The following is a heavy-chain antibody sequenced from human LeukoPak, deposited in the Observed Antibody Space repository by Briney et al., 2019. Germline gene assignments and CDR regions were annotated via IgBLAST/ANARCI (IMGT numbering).Heavy chain of an antibody. J-gene: IGHJ5*02. CDR1: GGSIRSSNW. V-gene: IGHV4-4*02. CDR3: AMRNYGGWFDP. D-gene: IGHD1-7*01. CDR2: IYHSGST. Sequence: SETLSLTCAVSGGSIRSSNWWSWVRQPPGKGLEWIGEIYHSGSTDYNPSLKSRVTISVDTSKNQFSLKLSSVTAAGTAVYYCAMRNYGGWFDPWGQGTLVTVSS.